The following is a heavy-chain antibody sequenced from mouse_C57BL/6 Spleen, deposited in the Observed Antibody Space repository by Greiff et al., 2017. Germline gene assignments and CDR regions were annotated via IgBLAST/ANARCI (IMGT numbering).Heavy chain of an antibody. CDR3: ARKATVAHY. Sequence: QVQLQQPGAELVKPGASVKLSCKASGYTFTSYWMHWVKQRPGQGLEWIGMIHPNSGSTNYNEKFKGKATFTADTSSNTAYMQLSRLTTEDSAIYYCARKATVAHYWGQGTTLTVSS. CDR1: GYTFTSYW. CDR2: IHPNSGST. D-gene: IGHD1-1*01. J-gene: IGHJ2*01. V-gene: IGHV1-64*01.